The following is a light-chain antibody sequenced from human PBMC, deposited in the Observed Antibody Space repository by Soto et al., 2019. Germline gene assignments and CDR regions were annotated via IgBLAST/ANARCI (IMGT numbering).Light chain of an antibody. CDR3: SSYAGTNTLVL. CDR2: DVN. J-gene: IGLJ2*01. V-gene: IGLV2-14*01. Sequence: QSALTQPASVSGSPGQSITISCTGTSSDIGGYNYVSWFQQHPGKAPKLIICDVNNRPSGVSNRFSGSKSGTTASLAISGLQAEDEAEYFCSSYAGTNTLVLFGGGTKLTVL. CDR1: SSDIGGYNY.